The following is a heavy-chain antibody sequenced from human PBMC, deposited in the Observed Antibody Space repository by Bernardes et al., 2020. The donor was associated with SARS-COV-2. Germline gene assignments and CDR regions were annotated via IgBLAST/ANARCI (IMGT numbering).Heavy chain of an antibody. CDR2: ISSSSSYT. CDR1: GFTFSDYY. Sequence: GGSLRLSCAASGFTFSDYYMSWIRQAPGKGLEWVSYISSSSSYTNYADSVKGRFTISRDNAKNSLYLQMNSLRAEDTAVYYCARDSGITMVRGVIITGYYGMDVWGKGSTVTAAS. CDR3: ARDSGITMVRGVIITGYYGMDV. D-gene: IGHD3-10*01. V-gene: IGHV3-11*06. J-gene: IGHJ6*04.